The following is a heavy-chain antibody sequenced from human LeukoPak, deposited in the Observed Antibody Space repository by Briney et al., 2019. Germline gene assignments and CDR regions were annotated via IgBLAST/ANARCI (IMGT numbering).Heavy chain of an antibody. D-gene: IGHD3-10*02. Sequence: GRSLRLSCAASGFTFSTYGMHWVRQAPGKGREWVAVIRSDGSNTSSADSGRGRFTISRDNSKNTLFLQMSSLTAEDTAIYYCARGNMLRDIDYWGQGTLVTVSS. CDR2: IRSDGSNT. J-gene: IGHJ4*02. V-gene: IGHV3-33*01. CDR3: ARGNMLRDIDY. CDR1: GFTFSTYG.